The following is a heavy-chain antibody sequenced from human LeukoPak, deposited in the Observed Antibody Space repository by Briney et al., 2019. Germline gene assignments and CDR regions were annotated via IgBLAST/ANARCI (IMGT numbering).Heavy chain of an antibody. CDR2: INHSGST. J-gene: IGHJ4*02. CDR1: GGSFSGYY. Sequence: SETLSLTCAVYGGSFSGYYWSWIRQPPRKGLEWIGEINHSGSTNYNPSLKSRVTISVDTSKNQFSLKLRSVTAADTAVYYCARGPHIAAAGTGRFWNYWGQGTLVTVSS. CDR3: ARGPHIAAAGTGRFWNY. V-gene: IGHV4-34*01. D-gene: IGHD6-13*01.